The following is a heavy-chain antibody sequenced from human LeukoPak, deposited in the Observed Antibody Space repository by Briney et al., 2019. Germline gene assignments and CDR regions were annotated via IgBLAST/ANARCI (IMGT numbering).Heavy chain of an antibody. CDR1: GGSFSGYY. J-gene: IGHJ4*02. V-gene: IGHV4-34*01. CDR2: INHSGST. Sequence: SETLSLTCAVYGGSFSGYYWSWIRQPPRKGLEWIGEINHSGSTNYNPSLKSRVTISVDTSKNQFSLKLSSVTAADTAVYYCARGSRRKVVPAAMLDYWGQGTLVTVSS. D-gene: IGHD2-2*01. CDR3: ARGSRRKVVPAAMLDY.